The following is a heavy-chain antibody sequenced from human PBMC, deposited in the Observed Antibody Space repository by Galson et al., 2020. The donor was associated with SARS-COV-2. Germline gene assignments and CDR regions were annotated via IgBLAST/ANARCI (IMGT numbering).Heavy chain of an antibody. CDR1: GFTFSDYY. D-gene: IGHD3-16*01. CDR2: ISSSGSTI. V-gene: IGHV3-11*01. CDR3: ARDVKDGASLLGWVDV. Sequence: GESLKISCAASGFTFSDYYMSWIRQAPGKGLEWVSYISSSGSTIYYADSVKGRFTISRDNAKNSLYLQMNSLRAEDTAVYYCARDVKDGASLLGWVDVWGQGTTVTVSS. J-gene: IGHJ6*02.